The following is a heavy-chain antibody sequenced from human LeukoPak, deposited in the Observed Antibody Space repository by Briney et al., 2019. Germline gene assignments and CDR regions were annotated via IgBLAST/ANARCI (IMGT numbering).Heavy chain of an antibody. J-gene: IGHJ4*02. Sequence: SETLSLTCTVSGGSISSYYWSWIRQPPGKGLEWIGFIYYSGSTDYNPSLKSRVTISVDTSKSQFSLKLSSVTAADTAVYYCARLTISGSGRLFDYWGQGALVIVSS. CDR3: ARLTISGSGRLFDY. CDR1: GGSISSYY. V-gene: IGHV4-59*08. CDR2: IYYSGST. D-gene: IGHD3-10*01.